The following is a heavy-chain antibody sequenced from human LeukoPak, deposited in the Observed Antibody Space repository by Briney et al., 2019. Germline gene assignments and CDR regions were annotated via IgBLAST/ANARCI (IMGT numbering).Heavy chain of an antibody. CDR2: INHSGST. D-gene: IGHD3-10*01. Sequence: SETLSLTCAVYGGSFSGYYWSWIRQPPGKGLEWIGEINHSGSTNYNPSLKSRVTISVDTSKNQLSLKLSSVTAADTAVYYCARGSLGGAIGYWGQGTLVTVSS. J-gene: IGHJ4*02. CDR1: GGSFSGYY. CDR3: ARGSLGGAIGY. V-gene: IGHV4-34*01.